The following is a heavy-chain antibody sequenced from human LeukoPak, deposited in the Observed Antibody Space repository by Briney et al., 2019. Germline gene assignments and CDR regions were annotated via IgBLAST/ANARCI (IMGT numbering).Heavy chain of an antibody. J-gene: IGHJ4*02. CDR3: AREIYSSFDY. Sequence: GGSLRLSCAASGFTVSNNYMNWVRQAPGKGLEWVSVIYSGGSTYYADSVKGRFTISRDNSKNTVYLQMNSLRAEDTAVYYCAREIYSSFDYWGQGTLVTVSS. CDR2: IYSGGST. CDR1: GFTVSNNY. D-gene: IGHD6-13*01. V-gene: IGHV3-53*01.